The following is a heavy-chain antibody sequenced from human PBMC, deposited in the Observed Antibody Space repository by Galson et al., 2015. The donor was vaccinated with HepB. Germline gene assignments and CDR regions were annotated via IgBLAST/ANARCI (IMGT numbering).Heavy chain of an antibody. CDR1: GFTFSSYG. V-gene: IGHV3-30*18. CDR2: ISYDGSNK. Sequence: SLRLSCAASGFTFSSYGMHWVRQAPGKGLEWVAVISYDGSNKYYADSVKGRFTISRDNSKNTLYLQMNSLRAEDTAVYYCAKDFPGASPDYWGQGTLVPVSS. CDR3: AKDFPGASPDY. D-gene: IGHD1-26*01. J-gene: IGHJ4*02.